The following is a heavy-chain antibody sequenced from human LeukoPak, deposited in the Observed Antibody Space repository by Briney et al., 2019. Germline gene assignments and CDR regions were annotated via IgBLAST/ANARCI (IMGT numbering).Heavy chain of an antibody. CDR2: IYHSGST. J-gene: IGHJ5*02. Sequence: TLSLTCTVSGGSISSSSYYWGWIRQPPGKGLEWIGYIYHSGSTYYNPSLKSRVTISVDRSKNQFSLKLSSVTAADTAVYYCARTSGPYDFWSGYPNWFDPWGQGTLVTVSS. CDR1: GGSISSSSYY. CDR3: ARTSGPYDFWSGYPNWFDP. D-gene: IGHD3-3*01. V-gene: IGHV4-30-2*01.